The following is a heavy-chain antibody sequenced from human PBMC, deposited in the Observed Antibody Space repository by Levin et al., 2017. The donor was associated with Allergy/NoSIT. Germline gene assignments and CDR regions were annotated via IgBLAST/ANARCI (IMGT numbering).Heavy chain of an antibody. J-gene: IGHJ6*03. D-gene: IGHD2-15*01. V-gene: IGHV3-11*01. Sequence: GGSLRLSCAASGFTFSDYYMSWIRQAPGKGLEWVSYISSSGSTIYYADSVKGRFTISRDNAKNSLYLQMNSLRAEDTAVYYCARDSLGYCSGGSCYSGSYYYYYYMDVWGKGTTVTVSS. CDR1: GFTFSDYY. CDR2: ISSSGSTI. CDR3: ARDSLGYCSGGSCYSGSYYYYYYMDV.